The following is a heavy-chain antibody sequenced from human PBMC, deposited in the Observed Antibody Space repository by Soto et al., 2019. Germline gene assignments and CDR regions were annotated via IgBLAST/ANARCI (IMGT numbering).Heavy chain of an antibody. CDR2: IKSKVDGGTA. D-gene: IGHD2-2*01. CDR1: GFTFSNAW. Sequence: PGGSLRLSCEASGFTFSNAWMNWVRQGPGKGLEWLGRIKSKVDGGTADYGAATKGRFSISRDDLKNMLYLQMNSLKPDDTAVYYCTQSSYLYYEGMDVWGQGTTVTVSS. V-gene: IGHV3-15*01. CDR3: TQSSYLYYEGMDV. J-gene: IGHJ6*02.